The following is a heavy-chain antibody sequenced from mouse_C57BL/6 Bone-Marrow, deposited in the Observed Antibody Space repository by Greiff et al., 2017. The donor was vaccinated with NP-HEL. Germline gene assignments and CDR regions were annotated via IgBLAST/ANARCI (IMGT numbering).Heavy chain of an antibody. CDR2: IYPSDSET. CDR1: GYTFTSYW. D-gene: IGHD1-1*01. J-gene: IGHJ2*01. CDR3: AREDYYGSSYYFDN. Sequence: QVQLQQPGAELVRPGSSVKLSCKASGYTFTSYWMDWVKQRPGQGLEWIGNIYPSDSETHYNQKFKDKATLTVDKSSSTAYMQLSSLTSEDSAVYYCAREDYYGSSYYFDNWGQGTTLTVSS. V-gene: IGHV1-61*01.